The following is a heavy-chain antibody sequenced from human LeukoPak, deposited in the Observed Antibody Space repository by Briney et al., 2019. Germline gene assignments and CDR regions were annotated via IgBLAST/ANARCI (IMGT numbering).Heavy chain of an antibody. D-gene: IGHD3-3*01. CDR2: VDPEDGET. CDR1: GYTFTDYY. J-gene: IGHJ4*02. CDR3: ARGYDFWSGHSSLFDC. V-gene: IGHV1-69-2*01. Sequence: ASVKISCRVSGYTFTDYYMHWVQQAPGKGLEWMGLVDPEDGETIYAEKFQGRVTITADTSTDTAYMELSSLRSEDTAVYYCARGYDFWSGHSSLFDCWGQGTLVTVSS.